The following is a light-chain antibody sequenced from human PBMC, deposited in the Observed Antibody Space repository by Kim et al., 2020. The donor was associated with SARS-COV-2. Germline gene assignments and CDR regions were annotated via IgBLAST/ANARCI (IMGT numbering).Light chain of an antibody. Sequence: SYELTQPPSVSVSPGQTARITCSGDKLGDKYVCWYQQRPGQSPLLVIYQDRKRPSGIPERFSGSNSGNTATLTISGTQAMDEADYYCQAWDSSTIFFGTG. CDR2: QDR. J-gene: IGLJ1*01. V-gene: IGLV3-1*01. CDR1: KLGDKY. CDR3: QAWDSSTIF.